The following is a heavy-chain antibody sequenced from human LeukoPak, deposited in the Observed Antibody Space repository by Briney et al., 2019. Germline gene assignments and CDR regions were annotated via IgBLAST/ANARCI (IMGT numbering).Heavy chain of an antibody. CDR1: GFTFSSDS. J-gene: IGHJ4*02. Sequence: GGSLRLSCAASGFTFSSDSMKWVRQAPGKGLEWVSSISSSSSYIYYADSVKGRFTISRDNAKNSLYLQMNSLRAEDTAVYYCARDLAGPGDYWGQGTLVTVSS. V-gene: IGHV3-21*01. D-gene: IGHD6-19*01. CDR3: ARDLAGPGDY. CDR2: ISSSSSYI.